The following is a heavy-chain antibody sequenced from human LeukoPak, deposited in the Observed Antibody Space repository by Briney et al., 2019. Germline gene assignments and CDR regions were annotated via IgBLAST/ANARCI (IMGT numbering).Heavy chain of an antibody. Sequence: GGSLRLSCAASGFTFSCYAMHWVRQAPGKGLEWVAVISYDGSNKYYADSVKGRFTISRDNSKNTLYLQMNSLRAEDTAVYYCARDLPYYGSGTDGMDVWGQGTTVTVSS. V-gene: IGHV3-30*04. CDR2: ISYDGSNK. J-gene: IGHJ6*02. CDR3: ARDLPYYGSGTDGMDV. CDR1: GFTFSCYA. D-gene: IGHD3-10*01.